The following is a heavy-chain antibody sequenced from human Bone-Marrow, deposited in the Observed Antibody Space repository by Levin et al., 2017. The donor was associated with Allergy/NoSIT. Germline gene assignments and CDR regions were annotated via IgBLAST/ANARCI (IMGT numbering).Heavy chain of an antibody. CDR3: ARDHDFWSGLTYHGMDV. CDR1: GFTFSSYA. CDR2: TSHDGDTK. J-gene: IGHJ6*02. D-gene: IGHD3-3*01. V-gene: IGHV3-30-3*01. Sequence: PGGSLRLSCAASGFTFSSYAMHWVRQAPGKGLEWVAVTSHDGDTKYYADSVKGRFTVSRDKSKNTLYLQLNGLRVEDTGVYFCARDHDFWSGLTYHGMDVWGQGTTVIVSS.